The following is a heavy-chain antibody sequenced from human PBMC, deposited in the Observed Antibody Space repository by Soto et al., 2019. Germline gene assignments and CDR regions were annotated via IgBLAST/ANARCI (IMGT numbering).Heavy chain of an antibody. Sequence: QVQLVESGGGVVQPGRALRLSCAASGLTFSSYAMHWVRQAPGKGLEWVAVISYDGRNKYYADSVKGRFAISRDNSKSALSLQMNSLRAEDTALYYCARSDYINYSLYFDLWGRGTLVTVSS. V-gene: IGHV3-30*09. D-gene: IGHD4-4*01. J-gene: IGHJ2*01. CDR1: GLTFSSYA. CDR2: ISYDGRNK. CDR3: ARSDYINYSLYFDL.